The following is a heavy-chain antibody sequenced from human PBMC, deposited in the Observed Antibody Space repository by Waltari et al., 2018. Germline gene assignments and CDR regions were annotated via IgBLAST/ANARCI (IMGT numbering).Heavy chain of an antibody. J-gene: IGHJ4*02. CDR2: INRGGSP. CDR1: GGSVSGYS. CDR3: ARGYGSGSYYGY. D-gene: IGHD3-10*01. V-gene: IGHV4-34*02. Sequence: VQLQQWGAGLLKPSETLSLTSAGYGGSVSGYSWSWDRQPPGKGLEWIGEINRGGSPNYNPSLKSRVTISVDTSKNQFSLKVSSVTAADTAVYYCARGYGSGSYYGYWGQGTLVTVSS.